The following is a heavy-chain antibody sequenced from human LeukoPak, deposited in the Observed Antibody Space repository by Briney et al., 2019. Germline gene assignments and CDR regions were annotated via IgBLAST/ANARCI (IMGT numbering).Heavy chain of an antibody. V-gene: IGHV3-23*01. CDR1: GFTFSSYA. Sequence: GGSLRLSCAASGFTFSSYAMTWVRHAPGKGLEWVSAISGSGGSTYYADSVKGRFAISRDNSKNTLYLQMNSLRAEDTAVYYCAKSGGWERGTKYDYWGQGTLVTVSS. D-gene: IGHD2-15*01. CDR3: AKSGGWERGTKYDY. CDR2: ISGSGGST. J-gene: IGHJ4*02.